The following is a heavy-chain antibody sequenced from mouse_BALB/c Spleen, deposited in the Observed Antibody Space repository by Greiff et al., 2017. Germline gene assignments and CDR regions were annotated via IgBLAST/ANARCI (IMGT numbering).Heavy chain of an antibody. J-gene: IGHJ3*01. D-gene: IGHD1-2*01. Sequence: EVQGVESGGGLVKPGGSLKLSCAASGFTFSSYAMSWVRQTPEKRLEWVASISSGGSTYYPDSVKGRFTISRDNARNILYLQMSSLRSEDTAMYYCAAHNSSWFAYWGQGTLVTVSA. CDR1: GFTFSSYA. V-gene: IGHV5-6-5*01. CDR3: AAHNSSWFAY. CDR2: ISSGGST.